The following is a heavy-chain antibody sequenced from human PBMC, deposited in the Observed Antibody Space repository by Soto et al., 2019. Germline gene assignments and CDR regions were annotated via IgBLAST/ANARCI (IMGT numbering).Heavy chain of an antibody. Sequence: ASVKVSCKASGGTFSSYAISWVRQAPGQGLEWMGGIIPIFGTANYAQKFQGRVTITADESTSAAYMELSSLRSEDTAVYYCAGEGRSSSHYTGPFDYWGQGTLVTVSS. CDR3: AGEGRSSSHYTGPFDY. CDR1: GGTFSSYA. CDR2: IIPIFGTA. J-gene: IGHJ4*02. V-gene: IGHV1-69*13. D-gene: IGHD2-2*01.